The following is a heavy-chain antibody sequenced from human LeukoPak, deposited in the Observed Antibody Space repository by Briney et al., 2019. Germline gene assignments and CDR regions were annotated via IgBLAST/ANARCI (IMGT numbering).Heavy chain of an antibody. CDR1: GYTLTELS. CDR3: ATDLSIAARPGRAFDY. D-gene: IGHD6-6*01. CDR2: FDPEDGET. J-gene: IGHJ4*02. Sequence: ASVKVSCKVSGYTLTELSMHWVRQAPGKGLEWMGGFDPEDGETIYAQKFQGRVTMTEDTSTDTAYMELSSLRSEDTAVYYCATDLSIAARPGRAFDYWGQGTLVTVSS. V-gene: IGHV1-24*01.